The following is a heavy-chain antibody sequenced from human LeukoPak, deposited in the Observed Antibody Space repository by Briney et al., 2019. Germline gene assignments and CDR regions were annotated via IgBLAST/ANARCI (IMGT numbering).Heavy chain of an antibody. Sequence: ASVKVSCKASGGTFSSYAISWVRQAPGQGLEWMGGSIPIFGTANYSQRFLDRVTITTDRSTRTAYMELNSLISEDTAVYYCARNWGVQYPPHYIFHYWGQGTLVTVSS. V-gene: IGHV1-69*05. CDR2: SIPIFGTA. CDR3: ARNWGVQYPPHYIFHY. D-gene: IGHD3-10*01. J-gene: IGHJ4*02. CDR1: GGTFSSYA.